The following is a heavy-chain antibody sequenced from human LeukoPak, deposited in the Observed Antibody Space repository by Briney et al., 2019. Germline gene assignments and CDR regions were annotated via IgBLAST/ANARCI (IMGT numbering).Heavy chain of an antibody. CDR3: ARHMGFYDSSGPDPYYFDY. Sequence: SETLSLTCTVSGASISSYYWSWIRQPPGKGLEWIGYIYYSGSANYNPSLKSRVTISVDTSKNQFSLKLSSVTAADTAVYYCARHMGFYDSSGPDPYYFDYWGQGILVTVSS. D-gene: IGHD3-22*01. J-gene: IGHJ4*02. CDR2: IYYSGSA. V-gene: IGHV4-59*08. CDR1: GASISSYY.